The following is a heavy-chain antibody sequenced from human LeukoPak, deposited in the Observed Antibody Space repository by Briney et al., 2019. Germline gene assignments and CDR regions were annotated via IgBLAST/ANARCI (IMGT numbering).Heavy chain of an antibody. CDR2: IRSKPNSYAT. CDR3: TRPYPKDSGSFFDP. V-gene: IGHV3-73*01. D-gene: IGHD1-26*01. CDR1: GFTFSGSA. Sequence: GGSLRLSCTASGFTFSGSAMHWVRQASGRGLEWVGRIRSKPNSYATAYAASVKGRFTISRDDSKNTAYLQMNSLKTEDTAVYYCTRPYPKDSGSFFDPWGQGTLVTVSS. J-gene: IGHJ5*02.